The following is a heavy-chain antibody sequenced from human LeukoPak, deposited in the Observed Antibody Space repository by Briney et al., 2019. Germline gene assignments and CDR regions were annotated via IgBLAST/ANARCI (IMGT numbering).Heavy chain of an antibody. D-gene: IGHD3-16*01. V-gene: IGHV4-59*01. Sequence: SETLSLTCTVSGGSISSYYWSWIRQPPGKGLEWIGYIYYSGSTNYNPSLKSRVTISVDTSKNQFSLKLSSVTAADTAVYYCAREGGVGTIDYSGQGTLVTVSS. J-gene: IGHJ4*02. CDR2: IYYSGST. CDR1: GGSISSYY. CDR3: AREGGVGTIDY.